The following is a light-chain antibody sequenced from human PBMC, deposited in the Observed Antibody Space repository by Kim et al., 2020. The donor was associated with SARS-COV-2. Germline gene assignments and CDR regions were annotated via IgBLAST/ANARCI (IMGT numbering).Light chain of an antibody. CDR2: QAS. Sequence: SASVRDRVPIPCRASQIINTYLAWYQQKPGKSPDLLIYQASSLQIGVPSRFSGSGSGTEFTLTINSLQPDDFATYYSQHDIRFPYTFGQGTKLEI. J-gene: IGKJ2*01. CDR1: QIINTY. V-gene: IGKV1-5*03. CDR3: QHDIRFPYT.